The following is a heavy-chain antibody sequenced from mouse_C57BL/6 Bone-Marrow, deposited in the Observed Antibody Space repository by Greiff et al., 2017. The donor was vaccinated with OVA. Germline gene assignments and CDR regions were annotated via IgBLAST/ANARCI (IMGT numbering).Heavy chain of an antibody. D-gene: IGHD2-5*01. CDR1: GFSLTSYG. J-gene: IGHJ3*01. CDR3: YYSNSFAY. V-gene: IGHV2-5*01. Sequence: VKLQQSGPGLVQPSQRLSITCTVSGFSLTSYGVHWVRQSPGKGLEWLGVIWRGGSTDYNAAFMSRLSITKDNSKSQVFFKMNSLQADDTAIYYSYYSNSFAYWGQGTLVTVSA. CDR2: IWRGGST.